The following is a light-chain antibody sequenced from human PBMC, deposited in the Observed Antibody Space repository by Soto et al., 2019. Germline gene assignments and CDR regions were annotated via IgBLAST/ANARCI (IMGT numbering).Light chain of an antibody. CDR1: SSNIGENF. Sequence: QSVLTQPPSVSAAPGQTVTISCSGSSSNIGENFVSWYQHIPGKAPKLVIHDTSGRPSGIPDRFSGSKSGTSAILGITGLQTGDEATYYCWTWDSSLSAGVFGGGTQLTVL. CDR3: WTWDSSLSAGV. J-gene: IGLJ3*02. V-gene: IGLV1-51*01. CDR2: DTS.